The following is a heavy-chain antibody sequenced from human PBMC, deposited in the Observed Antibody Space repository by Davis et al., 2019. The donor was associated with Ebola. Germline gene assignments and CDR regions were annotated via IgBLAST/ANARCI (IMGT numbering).Heavy chain of an antibody. CDR3: ARVSSAYFDWLLLGNWFDP. V-gene: IGHV3-74*01. CDR1: GFTFSSYW. D-gene: IGHD3-9*01. CDR2: INSDGSST. Sequence: HTGGSLRLSCAASGFTFSSYWMHWVRQAPGKGLVWVSRINSDGSSTSYADSVKGRFTISRDNAKNTLYLQMNSLRAEDTAVYYCARVSSAYFDWLLLGNWFDPWGQGTLVTVSS. J-gene: IGHJ5*02.